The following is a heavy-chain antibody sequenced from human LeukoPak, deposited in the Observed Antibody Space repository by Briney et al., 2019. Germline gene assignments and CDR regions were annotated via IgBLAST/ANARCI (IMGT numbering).Heavy chain of an antibody. V-gene: IGHV3-21*01. Sequence: GGSLRLSCAASGFTFSSYSMNWVRQAPGKGLEWVSSISSDSSHMYYADSVKGRFTISRDNAKNSLYLQMNSLRAEETAVYYCARVKEAAAFDYWGQGVLVTVSS. J-gene: IGHJ4*02. D-gene: IGHD6-25*01. CDR1: GFTFSSYS. CDR3: ARVKEAAAFDY. CDR2: ISSDSSHM.